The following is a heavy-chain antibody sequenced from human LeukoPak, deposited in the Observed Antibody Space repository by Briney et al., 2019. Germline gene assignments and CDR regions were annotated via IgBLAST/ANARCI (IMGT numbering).Heavy chain of an antibody. CDR2: IKQDGTEK. J-gene: IGHJ3*02. D-gene: IGHD3-10*01. V-gene: IGHV3-7*01. Sequence: PGGSLRPSCAASGFTFSTFWMSWVRQAPGKGLEWVANIKQDGTEKYYVDSVKGRFTISRDNAQNSLYLQMNSLRAEDTAVYYCARDFRSYIGSGICAFDIWGQGTMVTVSS. CDR1: GFTFSTFW. CDR3: ARDFRSYIGSGICAFDI.